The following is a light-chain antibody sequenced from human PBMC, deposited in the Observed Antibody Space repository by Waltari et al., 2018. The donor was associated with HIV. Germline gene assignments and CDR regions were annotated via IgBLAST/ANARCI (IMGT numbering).Light chain of an antibody. CDR3: AAWDDSLNGVV. CDR1: SANIGSNP. V-gene: IGLV1-44*01. Sequence: QSVLTQPPSASGTPGQRVTISCSGSSANIGSNPVNWYQQLPGTAPKRLIYSNNQRPSGVPDRFSGSKSGTSASLAISGLQSEDEADYYCAAWDDSLNGVVFGGGTKLTVL. J-gene: IGLJ2*01. CDR2: SNN.